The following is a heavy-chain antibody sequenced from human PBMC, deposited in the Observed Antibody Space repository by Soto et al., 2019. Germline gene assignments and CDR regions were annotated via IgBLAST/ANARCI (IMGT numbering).Heavy chain of an antibody. CDR2: IIVASGRT. CDR3: EAELYSGGGCCSFDF. V-gene: IGHV1-58*01. Sequence: SVKVSCKTSGFTFTNSAVQWVRQARGQRLEWIGWIIVASGRTNYTREVQERVTISRDTSTSTAYMELSGLRSEDTAVYYCEAELYSGGGCCSFDFWGQGTMVTV. D-gene: IGHD2-21*02. J-gene: IGHJ3*01. CDR1: GFTFTNSA.